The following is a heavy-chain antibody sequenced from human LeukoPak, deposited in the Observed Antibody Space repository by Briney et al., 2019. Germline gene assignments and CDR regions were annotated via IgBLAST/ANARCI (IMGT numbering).Heavy chain of an antibody. CDR1: GGSISSYY. CDR2: IYYSGST. CDR3: ARAWQWLVSPPLGFDY. V-gene: IGHV4-59*01. J-gene: IGHJ4*02. D-gene: IGHD6-19*01. Sequence: KSSETLSLTCTVSGGSISSYYWSWIRQPPGKGLEWIGYIYYSGSTNYNPSLKSRVTISVDTSKNQFSLKLSSVTAADTAVYYCARAWQWLVSPPLGFDYWGQGTLITVSS.